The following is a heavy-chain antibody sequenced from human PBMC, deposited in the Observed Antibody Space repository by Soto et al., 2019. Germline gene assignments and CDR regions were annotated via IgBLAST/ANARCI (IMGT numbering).Heavy chain of an antibody. CDR3: ARDLVAAMEFNAFDI. CDR1: GGSVSSGSYY. Sequence: TSETLSLTCTVSGGSVSSGSYYWSWIRQPPGKGLEWIGYIYYSGSINYNPSLKSRVTISVDTSKNQFSLKLSSVTAADTAVYYCARDLVAAMEFNAFDIWGQGTMVTVSS. CDR2: IYYSGSI. J-gene: IGHJ3*02. D-gene: IGHD2-15*01. V-gene: IGHV4-61*01.